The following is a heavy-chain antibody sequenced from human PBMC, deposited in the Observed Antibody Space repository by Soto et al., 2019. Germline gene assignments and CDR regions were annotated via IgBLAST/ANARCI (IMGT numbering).Heavy chain of an antibody. CDR2: VYYRGST. CDR1: GGSISRNNYY. V-gene: IGHV4-39*01. D-gene: IGHD3-10*01. Sequence: QLQLQESGPGLVKPSETLSLTCTVSGGSISRNNYYWGWIRQPPGKGLEWIGSVYYRGSTCYNPSLRRRDAISVVTSKNQFSMKLSSVTAADTAVYSCARDVGSGSGFGVDVWGQGTTVTVSS. CDR3: ARDVGSGSGFGVDV. J-gene: IGHJ6*02.